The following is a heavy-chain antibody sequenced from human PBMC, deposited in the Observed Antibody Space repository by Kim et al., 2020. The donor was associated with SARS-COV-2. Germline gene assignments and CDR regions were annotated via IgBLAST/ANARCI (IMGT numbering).Heavy chain of an antibody. V-gene: IGHV1-2*05. CDR1: GYTFTSRY. CDR3: TRGNTETIDY. Sequence: ASVKVSCKTSGYTFTSRYLHWVRQAPGHGLEWMGRINPDSGVTDYAQRFQGRVTMTRDKSISTVYMELSSLRSDDPVVYYCTRGNTETIDYWGQGTLVTVSS. CDR2: INPDSGVT. J-gene: IGHJ4*02.